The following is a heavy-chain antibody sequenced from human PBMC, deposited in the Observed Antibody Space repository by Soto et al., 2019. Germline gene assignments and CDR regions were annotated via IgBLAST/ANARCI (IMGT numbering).Heavy chain of an antibody. CDR2: ISSSSSTI. Sequence: EVQLVESGGGLVQPGGSLRLSCAASGFTFSSYSMNWVRQAPGKGLEWVSYISSSSSTIYYADSVKGRFTISRDNAKNSLYLQMNSLRDEDTAVYYRARVGGDSGSYPYYFDYWGQGTLVTVSS. V-gene: IGHV3-48*02. J-gene: IGHJ4*02. D-gene: IGHD1-26*01. CDR3: ARVGGDSGSYPYYFDY. CDR1: GFTFSSYS.